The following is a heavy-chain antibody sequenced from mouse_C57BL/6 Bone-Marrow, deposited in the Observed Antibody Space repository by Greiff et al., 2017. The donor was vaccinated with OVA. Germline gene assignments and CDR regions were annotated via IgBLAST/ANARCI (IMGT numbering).Heavy chain of an antibody. V-gene: IGHV1-81*01. Sequence: LQESGAELARPGASVKLSCKASGYTFTSYGISWVKQRTGQGLEWIGEIYPRSGNTYYNEKFKGKATLTADKSSSTAYMQLSSLTSVDSAVYFCAGRATVPLGPHWYFDVWGTGTAVTVSS. J-gene: IGHJ1*03. CDR1: GYTFTSYG. CDR2: IYPRSGNT. CDR3: AGRATVPLGPHWYFDV. D-gene: IGHD1-1*01.